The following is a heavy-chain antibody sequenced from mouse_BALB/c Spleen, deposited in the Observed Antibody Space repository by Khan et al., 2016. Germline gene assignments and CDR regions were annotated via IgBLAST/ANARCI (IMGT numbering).Heavy chain of an antibody. Sequence: VQLQQSGAELVRSGASVRLSCTASGFNIKDYYMHWVKQRPEQGLEWIGWIDPENGATEYAPKFQGKATMTADTSSNTAYLQLSSLTSEDTAVYYCNAIYYGNYIYFDYWGQGTTLTVSS. CDR2: IDPENGAT. V-gene: IGHV14-4*02. CDR3: NAIYYGNYIYFDY. J-gene: IGHJ2*01. CDR1: GFNIKDYY. D-gene: IGHD2-1*01.